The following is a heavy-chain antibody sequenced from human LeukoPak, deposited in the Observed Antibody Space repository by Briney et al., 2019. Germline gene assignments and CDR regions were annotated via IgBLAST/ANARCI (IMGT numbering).Heavy chain of an antibody. V-gene: IGHV1-2*02. J-gene: IGHJ5*02. CDR3: ARDQGYCSSTSCSNWFDP. D-gene: IGHD2-2*01. CDR2: INPNSGGT. Sequence: ASVTVSCKASGYTFPCYYMHWVRQAPGQGLEWMGWINPNSGGTNYAQKFQGRVTMTRDTSISTAYMELSRLRSDDTAVYYCARDQGYCSSTSCSNWFDPWGQGTVVTVSS. CDR1: GYTFPCYY.